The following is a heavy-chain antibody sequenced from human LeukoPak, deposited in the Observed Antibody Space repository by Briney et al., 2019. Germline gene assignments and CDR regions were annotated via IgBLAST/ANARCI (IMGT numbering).Heavy chain of an antibody. D-gene: IGHD6-25*01. CDR2: INHSGST. V-gene: IGHV4-34*01. J-gene: IGHJ4*02. CDR1: GGSFSGYY. CDR3: ASESGSPRYFDY. Sequence: SETLSLTCAVYGGSFSGYYWSWIRQPPGKGLEWIGEINHSGSTNYNPSLKSRVTISVDTSKNQFSLKLSSVTAADTAVYYCASESGSPRYFDYWGQGTLVTVSS.